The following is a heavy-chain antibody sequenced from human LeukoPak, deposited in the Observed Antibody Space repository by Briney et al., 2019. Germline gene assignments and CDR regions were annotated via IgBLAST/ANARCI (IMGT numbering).Heavy chain of an antibody. CDR2: IHPSDSDI. CDR3: ATSYSYGAHFDH. J-gene: IGHJ4*02. V-gene: IGHV5-51*01. D-gene: IGHD5-18*01. CDR1: SSIFTSYW. Sequence: GASLQISCKGSSSIFTSYWIAWGRQLPGKGLDWMAAIHPSDSDIRYSPSFQGQVTISADKSITTAYLQWSSLKASDTAMYYCATSYSYGAHFDHWGRGTRVTVSS.